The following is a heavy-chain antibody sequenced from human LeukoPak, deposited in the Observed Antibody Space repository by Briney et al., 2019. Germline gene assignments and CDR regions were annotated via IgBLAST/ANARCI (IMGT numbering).Heavy chain of an antibody. CDR1: GGSISSSSYY. CDR2: IYYSGST. J-gene: IGHJ4*02. Sequence: SETLSLTCTVSGGSISSSSYYWGWIRQPPGKGLEWIGSIYYSGSTYYSPSLKSRVTISVDTSKNQFSLKLSSVTAADTAVYYCARQGGYSGYEVSDYWGQGTLVTVSS. D-gene: IGHD5-12*01. V-gene: IGHV4-39*01. CDR3: ARQGGYSGYEVSDY.